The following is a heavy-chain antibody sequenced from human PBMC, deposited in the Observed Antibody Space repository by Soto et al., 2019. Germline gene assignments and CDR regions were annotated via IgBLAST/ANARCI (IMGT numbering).Heavy chain of an antibody. CDR3: ARARTYYDILTGYYSPGWFDP. CDR2: INHSGST. Sequence: SETLSLTCAVYGGSFSGYYWSWIRQPPGKGLEWIGEINHSGSTNYNPSLKSRVTISVDTSKNQFSLKLSSVTAADTAVYYCARARTYYDILTGYYSPGWFDPWGQGTLVT. D-gene: IGHD3-9*01. CDR1: GGSFSGYY. V-gene: IGHV4-34*01. J-gene: IGHJ5*02.